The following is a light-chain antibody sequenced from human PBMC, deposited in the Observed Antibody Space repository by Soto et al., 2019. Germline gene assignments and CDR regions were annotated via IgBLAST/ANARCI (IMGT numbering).Light chain of an antibody. Sequence: DIVMTQSPATLSVSPGERVTLSRRASRTVSTNLAWYQQKPGQAPRLLIYYTSTRATGIPARFSGSGSDKEFTLTISSLQSEDSAVYYCQQYNNWPPGATFGPGTKVEIK. CDR1: RTVSTN. V-gene: IGKV3-15*01. CDR3: QQYNNWPPGAT. CDR2: YTS. J-gene: IGKJ3*01.